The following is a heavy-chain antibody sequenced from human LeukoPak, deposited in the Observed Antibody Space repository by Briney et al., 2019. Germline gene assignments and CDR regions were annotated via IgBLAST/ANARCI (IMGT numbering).Heavy chain of an antibody. J-gene: IGHJ4*02. Sequence: GGSLRLSCAASGFTVSSNYMSWVRQAPGKGLEWVSVIYSGGSTYYADSVKGRFTISRDNSKNTLYLQMNSLRAEDTAVYYCARLGQLEGYAFDYWGQGTLVTVSS. CDR3: ARLGQLEGYAFDY. CDR2: IYSGGST. V-gene: IGHV3-53*01. CDR1: GFTVSSNY. D-gene: IGHD1-1*01.